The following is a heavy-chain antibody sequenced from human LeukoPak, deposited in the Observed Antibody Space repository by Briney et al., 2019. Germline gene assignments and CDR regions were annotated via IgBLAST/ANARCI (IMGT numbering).Heavy chain of an antibody. D-gene: IGHD3-22*01. J-gene: IGHJ4*02. CDR2: IIPIFGTA. CDR3: AREKSSITMIVVAPFDY. Sequence: SVKVSCKASGGTFSSYAISWVRQAPGQGLEWMGRIIPIFGTANYAQKFQGRVTITTDESMSTAYMELSSLRSEDTAVYYCAREKSSITMIVVAPFDYWGQGTLVTVSS. CDR1: GGTFSSYA. V-gene: IGHV1-69*05.